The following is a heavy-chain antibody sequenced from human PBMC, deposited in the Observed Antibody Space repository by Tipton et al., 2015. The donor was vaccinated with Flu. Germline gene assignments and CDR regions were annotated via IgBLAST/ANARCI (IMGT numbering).Heavy chain of an antibody. V-gene: IGHV3-23*01. D-gene: IGHD6-19*01. Sequence: SLRLSCAASGFTFSNYFSSYAMNWVRQAPGKGLEWVSAITGSGGDTYYADSVKGRFTISRDNSENTLYMQMNNLRAEDTAIYYCAKGSGYTSGWYALPFDSWGQGTLVTVSS. J-gene: IGHJ5*01. CDR3: AKGSGYTSGWYALPFDS. CDR1: GFTFSNYFSSYA. CDR2: ITGSGGDT.